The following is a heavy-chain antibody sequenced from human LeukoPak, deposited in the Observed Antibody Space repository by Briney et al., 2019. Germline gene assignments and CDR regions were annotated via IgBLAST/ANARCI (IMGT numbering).Heavy chain of an antibody. J-gene: IGHJ3*02. V-gene: IGHV4-4*07. CDR1: GGSISSYY. CDR3: ARVRGGATDAFDI. CDR2: FYTSGST. D-gene: IGHD1-26*01. Sequence: SETLSLTCTVSGGSISSYYWSWIRQPAGKGLEWIGRFYTSGSTNYNPSLKSRITISLDTSKNQFSLKLSSVTAADTAVYYCARVRGGATDAFDIWGQGTMVTVSS.